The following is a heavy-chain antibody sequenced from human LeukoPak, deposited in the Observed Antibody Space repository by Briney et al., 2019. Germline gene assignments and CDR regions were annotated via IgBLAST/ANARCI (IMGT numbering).Heavy chain of an antibody. CDR1: GFTFSGYY. CDR2: ISSSGSTI. V-gene: IGHV3-11*01. Sequence: GGSLRLSCAASGFTFSGYYMSWIRQAPGKGLQWVSYISSSGSTIYYADSVKGRFTISRDNAKNSLYLQMNSLRAEDTAVYYCARAYGSGSGNYYYYYGMDVWGQGTTVTVSS. CDR3: ARAYGSGSGNYYYYYGMDV. D-gene: IGHD3-10*01. J-gene: IGHJ6*02.